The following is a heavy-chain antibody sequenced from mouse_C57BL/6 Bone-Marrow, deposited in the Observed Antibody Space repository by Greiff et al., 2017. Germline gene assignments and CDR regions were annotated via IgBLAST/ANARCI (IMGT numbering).Heavy chain of an antibody. CDR1: GYAFTNYL. J-gene: IGHJ2*01. Sequence: VKLQQSGAELVRPGTSVKVSCKASGYAFTNYLIEWVKQRPGQGLEWIGVINPGSGGTNYNEKFKGKATLTADKSSSTAYMQLSSLTSEDSAVYFCAREGGHYYGSPFDYWGQGTTLTVSS. CDR3: AREGGHYYGSPFDY. D-gene: IGHD1-1*01. V-gene: IGHV1-54*01. CDR2: INPGSGGT.